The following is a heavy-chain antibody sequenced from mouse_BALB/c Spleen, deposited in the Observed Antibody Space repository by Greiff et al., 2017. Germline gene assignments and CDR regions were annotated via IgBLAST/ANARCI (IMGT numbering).Heavy chain of an antibody. D-gene: IGHD2-2*01. CDR1: GYTFTSYT. V-gene: IGHV1-4*02. Sequence: QVQLQQSAAELARPGASVKMSCKASGYTFTSYTMHWVKQRPGQGLEWIGYINPSSGYTEYNQKFKDKTTLTADKSSSTAYMQLSSLTSEDSAVYYCASSGLREAWFAYWGQGTLVTVSA. CDR3: ASSGLREAWFAY. J-gene: IGHJ3*01. CDR2: INPSSGYT.